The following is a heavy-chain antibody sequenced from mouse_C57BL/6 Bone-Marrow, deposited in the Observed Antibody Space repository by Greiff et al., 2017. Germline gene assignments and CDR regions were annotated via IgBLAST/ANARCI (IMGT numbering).Heavy chain of an antibody. D-gene: IGHD1-1*01. J-gene: IGHJ2*01. Sequence: QVQLKESGAELAKPGASVKLSCKASGYTFTSYWMHWVKQRPGQGLEWIGYINPSSGYTKYNQKFKDKATLTADKSSSTAYMQLSCLTYEDSAVYYCAKNYYGSSYYYWGQGTTLTVSS. CDR2: INPSSGYT. CDR3: AKNYYGSSYYY. V-gene: IGHV1-7*01. CDR1: GYTFTSYW.